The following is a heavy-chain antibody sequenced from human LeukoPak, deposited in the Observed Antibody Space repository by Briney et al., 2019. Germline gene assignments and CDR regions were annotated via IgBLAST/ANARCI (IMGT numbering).Heavy chain of an antibody. CDR3: AADPYPTYYYDSSGYLVPDAFDI. V-gene: IGHV1-58*02. CDR2: IVVGSGNT. J-gene: IGHJ3*02. D-gene: IGHD3-22*01. Sequence: SVNVSCKASGFTFTSSAMQGVRQARGQRLEWIGWIVVGSGNTNYAQKFQERVTITRDMSTSTAYMELSSLRSEDTAVYYCAADPYPTYYYDSSGYLVPDAFDIWGQGTMVTVSS. CDR1: GFTFTSSA.